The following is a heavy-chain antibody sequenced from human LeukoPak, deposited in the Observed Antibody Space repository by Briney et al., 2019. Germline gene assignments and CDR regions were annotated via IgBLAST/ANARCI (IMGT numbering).Heavy chain of an antibody. CDR1: GDSAITDDYY. D-gene: IGHD3-16*02. V-gene: IGHV4-39*07. CDR2: T. Sequence: SETLSLTCIVSGDSAITDDYYWGWVRQPPGKGLEWLGSTYRIPPLKSRVTISVDTSRNQFSLRLSSVTAADTAVYFCARVFGRYQEAMDVWGQGTTVTVSS. CDR3: ARVFGRYQEAMDV. J-gene: IGHJ6*02.